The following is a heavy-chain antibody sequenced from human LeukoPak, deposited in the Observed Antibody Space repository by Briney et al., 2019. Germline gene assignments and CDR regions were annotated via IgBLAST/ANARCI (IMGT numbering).Heavy chain of an antibody. V-gene: IGHV3-74*01. CDR1: GFPFSNFR. J-gene: IGHJ4*02. D-gene: IGHD4/OR15-4a*01. CDR3: ARTHYGGAYGDY. Sequence: TLGSLRLSCAASGFPFSNFRMHWVRPAPRKGLVWVSRINSDGITTTYADSVKGRFTISRDNAKNTLYLQMNSLRAEDTAVYYCARTHYGGAYGDYWGQGTLVTVSS. CDR2: INSDGITT.